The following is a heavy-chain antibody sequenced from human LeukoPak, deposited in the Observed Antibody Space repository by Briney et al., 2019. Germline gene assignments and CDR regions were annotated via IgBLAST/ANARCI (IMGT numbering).Heavy chain of an antibody. CDR2: IKQDGSEK. J-gene: IGHJ4*02. CDR1: GFTLSSYW. Sequence: GGSLRLSCAASGFTLSSYWMNWVRQAPGKGLEWVANIKQDGSEKYYVDSVKGRFTISGDNAKNSLYLQMNSLRAEDTAVYYCARGPFIRGSNWFNYFDYWGQGTLLTVSS. CDR3: ARGPFIRGSNWFNYFDY. D-gene: IGHD6-13*01. V-gene: IGHV3-7*01.